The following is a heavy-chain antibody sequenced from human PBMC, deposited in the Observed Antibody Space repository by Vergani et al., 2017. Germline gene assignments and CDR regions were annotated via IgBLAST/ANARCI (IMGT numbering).Heavy chain of an antibody. CDR1: GGSFSGYY. J-gene: IGHJ4*02. D-gene: IGHD3-22*01. V-gene: IGHV4-59*10. CDR2: IYTSGST. CDR3: AIIDYYDSSGYYGVDY. Sequence: QVQLQQWGAGLLKPSETLSLTCAVYGGSFSGYYWSWIRQPAGKGLEWIGRIYTSGSTNDNPSLKSRVTISVDTSKNQFSLKLSYVTAADKGVYYCAIIDYYDSSGYYGVDYWGQGTLVTVSS.